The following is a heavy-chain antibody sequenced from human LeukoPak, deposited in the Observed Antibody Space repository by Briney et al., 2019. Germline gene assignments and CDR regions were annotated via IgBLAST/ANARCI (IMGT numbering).Heavy chain of an antibody. CDR2: IYTSGST. J-gene: IGHJ3*01. CDR3: AREGYTSGWYLIH. D-gene: IGHD6-19*01. CDR1: GGSISSGSYY. Sequence: SQTLSLTCTVSGGSISSGSYYWSWIRQPAGKGLEWIGRIYTSGSTNYNPSLKSRVTISVDTSKNQFSLKLSSVTAADTAVYYCAREGYTSGWYLIHWGQGTMVTVSS. V-gene: IGHV4-61*02.